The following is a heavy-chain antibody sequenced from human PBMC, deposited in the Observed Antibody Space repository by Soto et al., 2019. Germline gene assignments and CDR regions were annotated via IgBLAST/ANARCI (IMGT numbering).Heavy chain of an antibody. V-gene: IGHV4-34*01. CDR2: INHSGST. Sequence: TSETLSLTCAVYGGSFSGYYWSWIRQPPGKGLEWIGEINHSGSTNYNPSLKSRVTISVDTSKNQFSLKLSSVTAADTAVYYCASVYDYIWGSYRPWYFDYWGQGTLVTVSS. CDR3: ASVYDYIWGSYRPWYFDY. J-gene: IGHJ4*02. D-gene: IGHD3-16*02. CDR1: GGSFSGYY.